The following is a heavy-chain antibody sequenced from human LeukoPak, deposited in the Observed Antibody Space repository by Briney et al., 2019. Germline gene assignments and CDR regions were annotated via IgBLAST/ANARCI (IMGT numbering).Heavy chain of an antibody. CDR3: TRLGRDGYNFAFDI. CDR1: GYTFTNYY. CDR2: IDPSGGST. J-gene: IGHJ3*02. D-gene: IGHD5-24*01. V-gene: IGHV1-46*03. Sequence: GASVKVSCKASGYTFTNYYMHWVRQAPGQGLEWMGMIDPSGGSTTYAQKFQGRVTMTRDTSTSTVYMELSILRSEDTAVYYCTRLGRDGYNFAFDIWGQGTMVTVSS.